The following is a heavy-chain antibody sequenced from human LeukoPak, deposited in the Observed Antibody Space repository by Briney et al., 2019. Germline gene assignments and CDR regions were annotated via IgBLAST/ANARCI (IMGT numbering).Heavy chain of an antibody. Sequence: ASETLSLTCAVYGGSFSGYYWSWIRQPPGKGLEWIGEINHSGSTNYNPSLKSRVTISVDTSKNQFSLKLSSVTAADTAVYYCARSYCSSTSCYWALDYWGQGTLVTVSS. V-gene: IGHV4-34*01. D-gene: IGHD2-2*01. CDR1: GGSFSGYY. J-gene: IGHJ4*02. CDR2: INHSGST. CDR3: ARSYCSSTSCYWALDY.